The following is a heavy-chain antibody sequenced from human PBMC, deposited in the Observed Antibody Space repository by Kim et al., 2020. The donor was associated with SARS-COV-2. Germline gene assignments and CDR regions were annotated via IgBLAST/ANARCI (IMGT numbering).Heavy chain of an antibody. V-gene: IGHV1-24*01. CDR2: FNLEDGEP. Sequence: ASVKVSCNVSGYTLTELSMHWVQQAPGKGLDCMGGFNLEDGEPIYALKFQGRVTIPVDTSPDTAYMDLSILLSECTPLFYCATSITVSPVALFVPWCQ. D-gene: IGHD3-16*01. CDR3: ATSITVSPVALFVP. J-gene: IGHJ5*02. CDR1: GYTLTELS.